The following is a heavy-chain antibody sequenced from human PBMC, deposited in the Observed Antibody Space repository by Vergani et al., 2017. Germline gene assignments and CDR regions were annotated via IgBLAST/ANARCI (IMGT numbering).Heavy chain of an antibody. V-gene: IGHV4-38-2*02. CDR2: VYHGGGA. D-gene: IGHD4/OR15-4a*01. Sequence: QVQLQESGPGLVKPSETLSLTCSVSGFSFTEGHFWGWIRQPPGKGLEWICSVYHGGGAYYSQSLQSRATIVLHTSSNQFSLRLSPVTAADRAIYFCATRYRSRGKDYGDYFDFWGQGILVTVSS. CDR1: GFSFTEGHF. CDR3: ATRYRSRGKDYGDYFDF. J-gene: IGHJ4*02.